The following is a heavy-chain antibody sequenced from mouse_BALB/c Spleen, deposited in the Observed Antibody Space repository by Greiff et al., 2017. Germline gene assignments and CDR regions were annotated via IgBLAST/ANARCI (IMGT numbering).Heavy chain of an antibody. Sequence: EVQRVESGGGLVKPGGSLKLSCAASGFAFSSYDMSWVRQTPEKRLEWVAYISSGGGSTYYPDTVKGRFTISRDNAKNTLYLQMSSLKSEDTAMYYCARRPLDFDVWGAGTTVTVSS. J-gene: IGHJ1*01. CDR3: ARRPLDFDV. CDR2: ISSGGGST. V-gene: IGHV5-12-1*01. CDR1: GFAFSSYD.